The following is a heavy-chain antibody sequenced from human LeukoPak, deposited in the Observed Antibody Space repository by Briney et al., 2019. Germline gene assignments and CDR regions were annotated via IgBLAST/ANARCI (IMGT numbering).Heavy chain of an antibody. CDR2: ISYDGSNK. CDR1: GVTFSSYA. D-gene: IGHD6-19*01. V-gene: IGHV3-30-3*01. Sequence: RGSLRPSCAASGVTFSSYAMHWVRQAPGNGLEWVAVISYDGSNKYYADSGKGRFTISRDNSKNTLYLQMNSLRAEATAVYYCARDRIAVAGHPPSFDYWGQGTLVTVSS. CDR3: ARDRIAVAGHPPSFDY. J-gene: IGHJ4*02.